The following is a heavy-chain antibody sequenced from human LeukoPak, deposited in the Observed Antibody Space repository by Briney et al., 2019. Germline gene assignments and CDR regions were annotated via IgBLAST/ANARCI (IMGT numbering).Heavy chain of an antibody. V-gene: IGHV1-46*01. D-gene: IGHD3-22*01. Sequence: ASVKVSCKASGYTFTSYYMHWVRQAPGQGLEWMGIINPSGGSISYAQKFQGRVTMTRDTSTSTVYMELSSLRSEDTAVYYCARGLYYYDSSVGAFDIWGQGTMVTVSS. J-gene: IGHJ3*02. CDR2: INPSGGSI. CDR1: GYTFTSYY. CDR3: ARGLYYYDSSVGAFDI.